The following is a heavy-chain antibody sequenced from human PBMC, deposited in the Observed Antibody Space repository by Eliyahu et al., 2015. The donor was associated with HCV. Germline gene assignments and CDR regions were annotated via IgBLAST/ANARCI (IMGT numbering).Heavy chain of an antibody. CDR2: ISFDGTNK. V-gene: IGHV3-30*03. J-gene: IGHJ4*02. D-gene: IGHD2-15*01. Sequence: QVQLVESGGGVVQPGRSLRLSCAASGFTFSXXGMHXXRQAPGKGLEWVAVISFDGTNKYYAGSVKGRFTISRDNSKNTLYLQMNSLRAEDTAVYYCARGEYCSGGSCWGGLPSGVVDYWGQGTLVTVSS. CDR1: GFTFSXXG. CDR3: ARGEYCSGGSCWGGLPSGVVDY.